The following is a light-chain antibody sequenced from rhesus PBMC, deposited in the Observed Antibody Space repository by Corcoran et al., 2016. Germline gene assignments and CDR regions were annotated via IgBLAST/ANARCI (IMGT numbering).Light chain of an antibody. V-gene: IGKV2-104*02. J-gene: IGKJ4*01. CDR3: MQALEFPLT. CDR2: EVS. Sequence: EIVMTQTPLSLPVTPGEPASISCRSSQSLLASEDGNTYLAWYLQKPGQAPQLLICEVSTRAYGVPDRFSGSGSDTDFTMKISRVEAENVVVYYCMQALEFPLTFGGGTKVEIK. CDR1: QSLLASEDGNTY.